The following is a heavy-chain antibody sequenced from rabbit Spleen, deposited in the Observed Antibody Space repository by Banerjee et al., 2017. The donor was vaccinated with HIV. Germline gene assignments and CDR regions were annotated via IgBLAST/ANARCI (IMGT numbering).Heavy chain of an antibody. V-gene: IGHV1S40*01. J-gene: IGHJ4*01. D-gene: IGHD7-1*01. CDR3: ARFYAGYGDFGYAAM. Sequence: QSLEESGGDLVKPGASLTLTCTASGFSFSNSDYMCWVRQAPGKGLEWISCIAGSNSGFTYSATWAKGRFTISKTSSTTVTLQMTSLTVADTATYFCARFYAGYGDFGYAAMWGPGTLVTVS. CDR1: GFSFSNSDY. CDR2: IAGSNSGFT.